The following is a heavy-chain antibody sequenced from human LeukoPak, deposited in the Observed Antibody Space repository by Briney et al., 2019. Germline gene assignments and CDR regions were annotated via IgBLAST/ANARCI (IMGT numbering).Heavy chain of an antibody. D-gene: IGHD3-22*01. CDR1: SGLISSYH. CDR2: IHTSGST. J-gene: IGHJ4*02. V-gene: IGHV4-4*07. Sequence: SETLSLTCTVSSGLISSYHWSWIRQPAGKGLEWIGRIHTSGSTNYNPSLKSRVTMSLDTSKNQFSLKLSSVTAADTAVYYCHMYYYDSSGYYFVYWGQGTLVTVSS. CDR3: HMYYYDSSGYYFVY.